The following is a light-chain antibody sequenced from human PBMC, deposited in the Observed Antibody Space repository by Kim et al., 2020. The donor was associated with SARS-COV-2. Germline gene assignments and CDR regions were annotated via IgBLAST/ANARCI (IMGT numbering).Light chain of an antibody. Sequence: ASVGDRDTITCRASQDIRNDLGWYQQNPGRAPKRLIYGASSLQSGVPSRCSGSGSGTEFTLTISSLQPEDFATYCCLQHNTYPITFGQGTRLEIK. J-gene: IGKJ5*01. V-gene: IGKV1-17*01. CDR2: GAS. CDR3: LQHNTYPIT. CDR1: QDIRND.